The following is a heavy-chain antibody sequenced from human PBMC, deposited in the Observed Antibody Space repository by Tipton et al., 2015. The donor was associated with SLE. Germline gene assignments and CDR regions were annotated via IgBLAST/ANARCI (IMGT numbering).Heavy chain of an antibody. CDR2: MSHSGST. V-gene: IGHV4-38-2*01. Sequence: TLSLTCVVSGFPISSGYYWGWIRQPPGKGLEWIGSMSHSGSTYYNPSLKSRVTISVDTSKNQFSLKLISVTAADTAVYYCARGLGIAAAGALGYWGQGTLVTVSS. D-gene: IGHD6-13*01. J-gene: IGHJ4*02. CDR1: GFPISSGYY. CDR3: ARGLGIAAAGALGY.